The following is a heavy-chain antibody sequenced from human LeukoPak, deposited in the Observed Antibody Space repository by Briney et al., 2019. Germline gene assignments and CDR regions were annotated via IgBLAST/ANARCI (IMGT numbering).Heavy chain of an antibody. CDR1: GFTFSSYW. Sequence: GGSLRLSCAASGFTFSSYWMSWVRQAPGKGLEWVANIKEDGREKNYVDSVKGRFTISRDNAKNSLYLQMNILRAEDTAVYYCARGGGRHVEYWGQGNLVTVSS. CDR2: IKEDGREK. V-gene: IGHV3-7*05. CDR3: ARGGGRHVEY. D-gene: IGHD3-16*01. J-gene: IGHJ4*02.